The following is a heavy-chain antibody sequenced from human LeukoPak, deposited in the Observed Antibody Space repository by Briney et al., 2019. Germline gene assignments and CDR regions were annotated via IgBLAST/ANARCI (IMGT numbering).Heavy chain of an antibody. CDR3: ARARSVTWTFSYFDY. V-gene: IGHV1-2*02. CDR2: INPKSGGT. CDR1: GYTFTDYY. D-gene: IGHD4-17*01. J-gene: IGHJ4*02. Sequence: ASVKVSCKASGYTFTDYYMHWVRQAPGQGLEWMGWINPKSGGTIYTQKFQGRVTMTRDTSISTAYMELSRLTSDDTAVYYCARARSVTWTFSYFDYWGRGTLVTVSS.